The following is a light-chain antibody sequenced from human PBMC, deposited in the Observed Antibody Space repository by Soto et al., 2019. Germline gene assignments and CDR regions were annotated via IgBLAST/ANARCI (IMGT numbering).Light chain of an antibody. CDR1: QSVTSTY. CDR3: QQYGSAPPYA. CDR2: GAS. J-gene: IGKJ3*01. V-gene: IGKV3-20*01. Sequence: ILWTQSPGTRSLARGEGATFSCWSIQSVTSTYLAWYQQKPGQAPRLLIYGASTRATGIPDRFSGSGSGTDFTLTISRLEPEDFAVYHCQQYGSAPPYAFGPGTKVDIK.